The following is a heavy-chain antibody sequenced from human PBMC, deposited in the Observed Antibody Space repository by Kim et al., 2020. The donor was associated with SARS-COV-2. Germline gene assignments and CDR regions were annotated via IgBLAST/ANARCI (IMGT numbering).Heavy chain of an antibody. D-gene: IGHD3-16*01. V-gene: IGHV3-23*01. Sequence: GGSLRLSCAASGFTFSTYAMSWVRQAPGKGLEWVAVISGSGGSTYYADSVKGRFTISRDNSKNTLYLQMNSLRTEDTAVYYCATTSRVWYSGDDYWGQGTLVTVSS. CDR3: ATTSRVWYSGDDY. J-gene: IGHJ4*02. CDR2: ISGSGGST. CDR1: GFTFSTYA.